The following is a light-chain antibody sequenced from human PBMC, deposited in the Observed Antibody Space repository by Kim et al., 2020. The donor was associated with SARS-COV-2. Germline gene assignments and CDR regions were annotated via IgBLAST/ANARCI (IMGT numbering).Light chain of an antibody. CDR2: YDS. J-gene: IGLJ3*02. CDR1: NIESKS. Sequence: APGKTGRITCGGNNIESKSVHWYQQQPGQAPVLVIYYDSDRPSGIPERFSGSNSGNTATLTISRVEAEDEADYYCQVWDSSSDHRVFGGGTQLTVL. V-gene: IGLV3-21*04. CDR3: QVWDSSSDHRV.